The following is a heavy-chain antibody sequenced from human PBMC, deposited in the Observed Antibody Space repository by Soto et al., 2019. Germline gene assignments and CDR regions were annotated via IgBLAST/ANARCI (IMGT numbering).Heavy chain of an antibody. J-gene: IGHJ6*02. CDR3: TTDRVYYYYGMDV. D-gene: IGHD6-6*01. CDR1: GVTFSGSA. CDR2: IRSKANSYAT. Sequence: VGSMRLSCAASGVTFSGSAVHWVRQASGKGLEWVGRIRSKANSYATAYAASVKGRFTISRDDSKNTAYLQMNSLKTEDTAVYYCTTDRVYYYYGMDVWGQGTTVTVS. V-gene: IGHV3-73*01.